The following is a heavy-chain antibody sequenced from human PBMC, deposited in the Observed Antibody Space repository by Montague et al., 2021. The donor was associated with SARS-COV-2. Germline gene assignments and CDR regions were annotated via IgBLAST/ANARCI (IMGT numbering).Heavy chain of an antibody. Sequence: TLSLTCTVSGGSISSGSNYWSWIRQPAGKGLEWIGRIYARGSTNYNPSLESRVTISIDTSKNQFSLKLNSVTAADTAIYYCARDHNDFWSGYHSNCFDPWGQGTLVTVSS. CDR3: ARDHNDFWSGYHSNCFDP. CDR1: GGSISSGSNY. CDR2: IYARGST. J-gene: IGHJ5*02. D-gene: IGHD3-3*01. V-gene: IGHV4-61*02.